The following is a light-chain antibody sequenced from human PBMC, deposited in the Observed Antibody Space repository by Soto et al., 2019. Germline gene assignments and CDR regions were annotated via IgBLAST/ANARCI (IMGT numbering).Light chain of an antibody. Sequence: DMQMTQSPSTLSASVGDRVTITCRASQSINTRLDWYQQKPGKAPKLLIYGASSLESGVPSRFSGSGSGTEFTLTISSLQPDDFATYYCQQYNGHFGQGTK. J-gene: IGKJ2*01. V-gene: IGKV1-5*01. CDR2: GAS. CDR3: QQYNGH. CDR1: QSINTR.